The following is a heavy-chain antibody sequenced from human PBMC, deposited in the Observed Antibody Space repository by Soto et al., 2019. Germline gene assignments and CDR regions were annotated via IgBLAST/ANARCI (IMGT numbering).Heavy chain of an antibody. Sequence: SVKVSCKASGGTFSSYAISWVRQAPGQGLEWMGGIIPIFGTANYAQKFQGRVTITADESTSTAYMELSSLRSEDTAVYYCARGKTTVTTPFGYYYGMDVWGQGPTVTVSS. CDR1: GGTFSSYA. J-gene: IGHJ6*02. CDR3: ARGKTTVTTPFGYYYGMDV. V-gene: IGHV1-69*13. D-gene: IGHD4-4*01. CDR2: IIPIFGTA.